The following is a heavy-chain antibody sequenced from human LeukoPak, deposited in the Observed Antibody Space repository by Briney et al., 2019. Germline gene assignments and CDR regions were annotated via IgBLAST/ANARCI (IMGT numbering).Heavy chain of an antibody. CDR1: GYTFTIYG. V-gene: IGHV1-18*01. CDR2: ISAYNGNT. CDR3: ARPTFGGVIVPDDY. J-gene: IGHJ4*02. Sequence: GASVTVSFKSSGYTFTIYGISWVRQAPGQGLERMGWISAYNGNTNYAQKLQGRVTMTTDTSTSTAYMELRSLRSDDTAVYYCARPTFGGVIVPDDYWGQGTLVTVSS. D-gene: IGHD3-16*02.